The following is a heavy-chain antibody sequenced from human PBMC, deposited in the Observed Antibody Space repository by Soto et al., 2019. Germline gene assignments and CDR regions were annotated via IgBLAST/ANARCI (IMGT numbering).Heavy chain of an antibody. CDR3: AKVPAYCGGDCYSVIVGYYYGMDV. J-gene: IGHJ6*02. CDR2: ISGSGGST. V-gene: IGHV3-23*01. D-gene: IGHD2-21*02. Sequence: EVQLLESGGGLVQPGGSLRLSCAASGFTFSSYAMSWVRQAPGKGLEWVSAISGSGGSTYYADSVKGRFTISRDNSKNTLYLQMNRLRAEDTAVYYCAKVPAYCGGDCYSVIVGYYYGMDVWGQGTTVTVSS. CDR1: GFTFSSYA.